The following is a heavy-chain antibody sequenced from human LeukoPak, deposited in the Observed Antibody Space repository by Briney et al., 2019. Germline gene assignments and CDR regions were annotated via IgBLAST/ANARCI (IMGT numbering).Heavy chain of an antibody. Sequence: ASVKVSCKASGGTFSSYAISWVRQAPGQGLEWMGRIIPILGIANYAQKFQGRVTITADKSTSTAYMELSNLRSEDTAVYYCARESSGSYDYWGQGTLVTVSS. CDR3: ARESSGSYDY. CDR2: IIPILGIA. D-gene: IGHD1-26*01. J-gene: IGHJ4*02. V-gene: IGHV1-69*04. CDR1: GGTFSSYA.